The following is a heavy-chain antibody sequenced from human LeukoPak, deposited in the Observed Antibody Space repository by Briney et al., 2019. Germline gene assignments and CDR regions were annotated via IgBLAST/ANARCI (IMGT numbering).Heavy chain of an antibody. J-gene: IGHJ4*02. Sequence: GGSLRLSCAASGFTFSGSAMHWVRQASGKGLEWVGRIRSKANSYATAYAASVKGRFTISRDDSKNTAYLQMNSLKTEDTAVYYCISRLPTAPEWGQGTLVTVSS. D-gene: IGHD4-17*01. CDR2: IRSKANSYAT. V-gene: IGHV3-73*01. CDR3: ISRLPTAPE. CDR1: GFTFSGSA.